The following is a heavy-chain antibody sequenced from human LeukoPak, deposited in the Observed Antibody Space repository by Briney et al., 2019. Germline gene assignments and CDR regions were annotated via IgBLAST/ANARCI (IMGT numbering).Heavy chain of an antibody. CDR1: GGSISSSSYY. CDR2: IYYSGST. Sequence: SETLSLTCTVSGGSISSSSYYWGWIRQPPGKGLEWIGSIYYSGSTYYNPSLKSRVTISVDTSKNQFSLKLSPVTAADTAVYYCARDAVSLANWFDPWGQGTLVTVSS. V-gene: IGHV4-39*01. J-gene: IGHJ5*02. CDR3: ARDAVSLANWFDP.